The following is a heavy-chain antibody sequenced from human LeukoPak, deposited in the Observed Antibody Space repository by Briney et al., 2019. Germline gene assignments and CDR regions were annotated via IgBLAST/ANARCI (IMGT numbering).Heavy chain of an antibody. J-gene: IGHJ4*02. V-gene: IGHV1-2*02. CDR2: INPNSGGT. Sequence: ASVKVSCKASGYTFTSYGISWVRQAPGQGLEWMGWINPNSGGTNYAQKFQGRVTMTRDTSISTAYMELSRLRSDDTAVYYCARALHRVAVAGTRFWGQGTLVTVSS. D-gene: IGHD6-19*01. CDR3: ARALHRVAVAGTRF. CDR1: GYTFTSYG.